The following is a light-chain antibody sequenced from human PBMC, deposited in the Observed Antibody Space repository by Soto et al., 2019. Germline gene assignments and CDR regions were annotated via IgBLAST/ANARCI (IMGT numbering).Light chain of an antibody. J-gene: IGKJ1*01. CDR1: QSVSNSY. Sequence: EIVVTQSPGTLSLSPGERATLSCRASQSVSNSYLAWYQQKRGQAPRLLISGASRRATGIPDRFSGSGSGTDFTLSITRLEPEDFAVYYCQQYGTSPQTFGQGTKVEIK. V-gene: IGKV3-20*01. CDR3: QQYGTSPQT. CDR2: GAS.